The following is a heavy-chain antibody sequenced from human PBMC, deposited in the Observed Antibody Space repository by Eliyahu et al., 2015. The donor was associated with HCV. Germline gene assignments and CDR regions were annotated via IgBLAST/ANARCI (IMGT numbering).Heavy chain of an antibody. V-gene: IGHV3-30-3*01. CDR3: ARDGVITVTPVWYFDL. Sequence: QVQLVESGGGVVQPGRXLXLSCSXSGFTXSSYXMHWVRQAPDKGLEWVAVISYDGSNKYYADSVKGRFTISRDNSKNTLYLQMNSLRAEDTAVYYCARDGVITVTPVWYFDLWGRGTLVTVSS. J-gene: IGHJ2*01. CDR2: ISYDGSNK. CDR1: GFTXSSYX. D-gene: IGHD4-17*01.